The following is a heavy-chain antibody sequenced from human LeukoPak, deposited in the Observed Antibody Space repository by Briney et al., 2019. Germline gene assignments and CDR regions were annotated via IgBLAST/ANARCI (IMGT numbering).Heavy chain of an antibody. Sequence: GGSLRLSCAASGFTFNRYGMNWVRQAPGKGLQWVSGISGSGTNTYYADSVKGRFTISRDNSNNTLYLQMNSLRAEDTAVYFWAYRDAFDIWGLGTMVTVAS. CDR2: ISGSGTNT. CDR3: AYRDAFDI. CDR1: GFTFNRYG. J-gene: IGHJ3*02. V-gene: IGHV3-23*01. D-gene: IGHD4-11*01.